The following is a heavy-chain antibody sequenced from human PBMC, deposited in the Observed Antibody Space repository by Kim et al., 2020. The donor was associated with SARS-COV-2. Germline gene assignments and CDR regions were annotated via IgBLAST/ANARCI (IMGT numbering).Heavy chain of an antibody. V-gene: IGHV4-30-2*01. CDR2: IYHSGST. CDR3: ARLYCSSTSCYTGTNNWFDP. D-gene: IGHD2-2*02. J-gene: IGHJ5*02. CDR1: GGSISSGGYS. Sequence: SETLSLTCAVSGGSISSGGYSWSWIRQPPGKGLEWIGYIYHSGSTYYNPFLKSRVTISVDRSKNQFSLKLSSVTAADTAVYYCARLYCSSTSCYTGTNNWFDPWGQGTLVTVSS.